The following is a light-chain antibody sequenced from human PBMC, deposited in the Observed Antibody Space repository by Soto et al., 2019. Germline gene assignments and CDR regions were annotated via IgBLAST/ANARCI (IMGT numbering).Light chain of an antibody. J-gene: IGLJ3*02. Sequence: QPVLTQPPSVSGAPGQRVTISCTGSSSNIGAGYDVHWYQHLPGTAPKLLIYGNNNRPSGVPDRFSGSKSGASASLAITGLQAEDEADYYCQSSDSSLSDSWVFGGGTKVTVL. CDR3: QSSDSSLSDSWV. V-gene: IGLV1-40*01. CDR1: SSNIGAGYD. CDR2: GNN.